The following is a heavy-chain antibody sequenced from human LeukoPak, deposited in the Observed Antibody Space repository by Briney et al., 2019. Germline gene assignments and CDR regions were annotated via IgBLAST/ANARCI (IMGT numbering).Heavy chain of an antibody. CDR1: GGSISSSGYY. J-gene: IGHJ4*02. CDR3: ARGAAVVPATHYYFDY. D-gene: IGHD2-2*01. CDR2: IYYSGST. V-gene: IGHV4-39*01. Sequence: SETLSLTCTVSGGSISSSGYYWGWIRQPPGKGLEWIGSIYYSGSTYYNPSLKSRVTISVDTSKNQFSLKLSSVTAADTAVYYCARGAAVVPATHYYFDYWGQGTLVTVSS.